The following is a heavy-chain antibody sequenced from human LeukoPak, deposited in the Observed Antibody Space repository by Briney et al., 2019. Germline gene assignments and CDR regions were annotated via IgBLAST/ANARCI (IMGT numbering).Heavy chain of an antibody. V-gene: IGHV7-4-1*02. D-gene: IGHD3-10*01. CDR3: ARDSMVRGVIPYYYYYGMDV. CDR2: INTNTGNP. CDR1: GGPIRNYA. J-gene: IGHJ6*02. Sequence: GASVKVSCKTSGGPIRNYAINWVRQAPGQGLEWMGWINTNTGNPTYAQGFTGRFVFSLDTSVSTAYLQISSLKAEDTAVYYCARDSMVRGVIPYYYYYGMDVWGQGTTVTVSS.